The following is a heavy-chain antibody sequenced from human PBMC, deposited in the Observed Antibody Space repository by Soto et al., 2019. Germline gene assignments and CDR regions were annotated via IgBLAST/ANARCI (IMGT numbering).Heavy chain of an antibody. CDR3: AKEQGLKRFVQH. V-gene: IGHV3-23*01. J-gene: IGHJ1*01. Sequence: GGSLRLSCAASGLTFSSYAMSWVRQAPEKGLEWVSAISGSGGSTYYADSVKGRFTISRDNSKNTLYLQMNSLRVEYTAVYYCAKEQGLKRFVQHWGQGTLVTVSS. D-gene: IGHD3-16*01. CDR1: GLTFSSYA. CDR2: ISGSGGST.